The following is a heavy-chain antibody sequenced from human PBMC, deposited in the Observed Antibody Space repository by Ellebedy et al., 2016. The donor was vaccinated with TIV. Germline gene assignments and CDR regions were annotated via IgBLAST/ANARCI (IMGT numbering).Heavy chain of an antibody. CDR2: IIPILGIA. Sequence: AASVKVSCKASGGTFSSYAISWVRQAPGQGLEWTGRIIPILGIAKYAQHFQGRVTITADKSTSTAYMELSSLRSEDTAVYYCATGYSYDYWYFDLWGRGTLVTVSS. CDR3: ATGYSYDYWYFDL. D-gene: IGHD5-18*01. V-gene: IGHV1-69*04. J-gene: IGHJ2*01. CDR1: GGTFSSYA.